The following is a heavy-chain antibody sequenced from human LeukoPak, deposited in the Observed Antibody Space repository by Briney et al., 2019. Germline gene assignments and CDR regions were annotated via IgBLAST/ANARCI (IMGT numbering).Heavy chain of an antibody. D-gene: IGHD1-26*01. CDR2: ISQSGST. Sequence: SETLSLTCGVSGMSLYGYFWSWIRQPPGKGLEWIGEISQSGSTNYNPSLKSRVTILLDTSKNHFSVRLSSVTAADTAVYYCAKMAYSGHDKGLGYNWFDPWGQGTLVTVSS. CDR3: AKMAYSGHDKGLGYNWFDP. V-gene: IGHV4-34*01. J-gene: IGHJ5*02. CDR1: GMSLYGYF.